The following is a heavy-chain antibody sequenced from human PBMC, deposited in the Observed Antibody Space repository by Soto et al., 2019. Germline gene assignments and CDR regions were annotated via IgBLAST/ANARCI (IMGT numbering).Heavy chain of an antibody. CDR3: AKDRGAGGRFSGIAVAGIPS. J-gene: IGHJ5*02. Sequence: EVQLLESGGGLVQPGGSLRLSCAASGFTFSSYAMSWVRQTPGKGLEWVSGISCGGGNTYYADSVTGRFTISRDNSRNTLYLQMNSLRAADTAIYYCAKDRGAGGRFSGIAVAGIPSWGQGTLVTVSS. CDR1: GFTFSSYA. V-gene: IGHV3-23*01. D-gene: IGHD6-19*01. CDR2: ISCGGGNT.